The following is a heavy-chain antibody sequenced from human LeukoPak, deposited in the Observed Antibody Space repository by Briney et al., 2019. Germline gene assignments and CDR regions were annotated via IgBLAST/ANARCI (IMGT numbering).Heavy chain of an antibody. J-gene: IGHJ5*02. D-gene: IGHD6-6*01. Sequence: SETLSLTCTVSGGSISSYYWSWIRQPPGKGLEWIGYIYYTGSTNYNPSLKGRVTISADTSKNQFSLKVNSVTAADTAVYYCARDLGYSTSSERFDWFDPWGPGTLVTVSS. CDR1: GGSISSYY. V-gene: IGHV4-59*01. CDR3: ARDLGYSTSSERFDWFDP. CDR2: IYYTGST.